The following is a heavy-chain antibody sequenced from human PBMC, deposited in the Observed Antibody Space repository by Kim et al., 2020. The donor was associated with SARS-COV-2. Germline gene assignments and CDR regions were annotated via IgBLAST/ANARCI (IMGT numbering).Heavy chain of an antibody. CDR3: ARGLPDY. V-gene: IGHV1-8*01. Sequence: TSGNTGYAPKFQGRVTMTRNTSISTAYMELSSLRSEDTAVYYCARGLPDYWGQGTLVTVSS. J-gene: IGHJ4*02. CDR2: TSGNT.